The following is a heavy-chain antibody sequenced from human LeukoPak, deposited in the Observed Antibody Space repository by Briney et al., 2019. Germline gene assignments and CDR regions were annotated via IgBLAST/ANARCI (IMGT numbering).Heavy chain of an antibody. J-gene: IGHJ4*02. Sequence: GGSLRLSCAASGFTFSSYEMNWVRQAPGKGLEWVSYISSSGTNIYYADSVKGRFTISRDNAKDSLYLQMNSLRAEDTAVYYCARYSTGDYWGQGTLVTVSS. CDR2: ISSSGTNI. CDR1: GFTFSSYE. CDR3: ARYSTGDY. V-gene: IGHV3-48*03. D-gene: IGHD5-18*01.